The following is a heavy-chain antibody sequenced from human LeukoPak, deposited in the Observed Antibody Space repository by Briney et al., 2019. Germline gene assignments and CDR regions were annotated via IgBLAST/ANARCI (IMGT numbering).Heavy chain of an antibody. CDR2: IPASGPKT. CDR1: GFTFSSSA. V-gene: IGHV3-23*01. CDR3: VKEASKTFGIYTADY. Sequence: TGGSLRLSCAASGFTFSSSAMGWVRRAPQKGLEWVSAIPASGPKTYYTGSVRGRFTISRDNSKNTVYLQTQSLRAEDTAVYYCVKEASKTFGIYTADYWGQGTLVTVSS. D-gene: IGHD3-16*01. J-gene: IGHJ4*02.